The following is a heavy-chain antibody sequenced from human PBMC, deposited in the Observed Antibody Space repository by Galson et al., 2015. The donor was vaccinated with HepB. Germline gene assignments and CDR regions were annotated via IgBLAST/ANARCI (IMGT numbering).Heavy chain of an antibody. CDR2: IGLDGSGT. V-gene: IGHV3-43*01. CDR3: AKESRAYCGGDCSLGS. D-gene: IGHD2-21*02. CDR1: GFNFGDYTFGDYT. J-gene: IGHJ5*02. Sequence: SLRLSCAASGFNFGDYTFGDYTMHWVRQAPGKGLEWVSLIGLDGSGTYYADSVNGRFTISRDNSKNSLFLQMNSLRTDDTALYFCAKESRAYCGGDCSLGSWGQGTLVTVSS.